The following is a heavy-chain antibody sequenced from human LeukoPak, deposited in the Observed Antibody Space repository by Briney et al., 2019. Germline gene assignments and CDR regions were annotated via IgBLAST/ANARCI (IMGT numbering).Heavy chain of an antibody. Sequence: PGGSLRLSCAASGFTFSDYWMAWVRQAPGKGLEWVANIKKDESEKYYVESVKGRFSISRDNAKNSLYLQMSSLRVEDTAVYYCARGLQEIDSWGQGTLVTVSS. CDR2: IKKDESEK. CDR3: ARGLQEIDS. CDR1: GFTFSDYW. V-gene: IGHV3-7*01. J-gene: IGHJ5*01.